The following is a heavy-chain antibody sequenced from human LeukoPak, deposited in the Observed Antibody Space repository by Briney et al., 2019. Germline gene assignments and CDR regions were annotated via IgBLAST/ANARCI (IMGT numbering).Heavy chain of an antibody. D-gene: IGHD2-21*02. CDR1: GGSISSYY. V-gene: IGHV4-59*08. CDR3: AREVVVVVTTIPTLYYMDV. Sequence: SETLSLTCTVSGGSISSYYWSWIRQPPGKGLEWIGYILYSGNTNYNPSLKSRVTMSVDTSKNQFSLKMTSVTAADTAVYYYAREVVVVVTTIPTLYYMDVWGKGTTVTVSS. CDR2: ILYSGNT. J-gene: IGHJ6*03.